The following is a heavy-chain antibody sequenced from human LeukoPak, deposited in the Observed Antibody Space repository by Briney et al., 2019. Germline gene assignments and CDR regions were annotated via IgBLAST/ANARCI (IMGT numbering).Heavy chain of an antibody. V-gene: IGHV3-66*01. D-gene: IGHD3-10*01. CDR2: IYRGGST. J-gene: IGHJ4*02. Sequence: GGSLRLSCAASGFTVSSNYMSWVRQAPGRGLEWVSVIYRGGSTYYADSVKGRFTISRDNSKNTLFLQINSLRAGDTAVYYCARGTVTMVDYWGQGTLFTVSS. CDR1: GFTVSSNY. CDR3: ARGTVTMVDY.